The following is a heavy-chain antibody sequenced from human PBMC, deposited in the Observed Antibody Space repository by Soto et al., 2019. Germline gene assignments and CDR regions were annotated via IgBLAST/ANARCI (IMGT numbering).Heavy chain of an antibody. V-gene: IGHV1-8*01. Sequence: QVQLVQSGAEVKKPGASVKVSCKASGYTFTSYDINWVRQATGQGLEWMGWMNPNSGNTGYAQKFQGRVTMTRNTSTSTCYMELSSLRSEDTAVYYYARERTVAGNDYWGQGTLVNVSS. CDR1: GYTFTSYD. D-gene: IGHD6-19*01. CDR3: ARERTVAGNDY. J-gene: IGHJ4*02. CDR2: MNPNSGNT.